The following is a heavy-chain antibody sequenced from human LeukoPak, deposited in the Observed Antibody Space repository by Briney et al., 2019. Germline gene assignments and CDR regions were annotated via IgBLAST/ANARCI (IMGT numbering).Heavy chain of an antibody. Sequence: GRSLRLSCAASGFTFSSYAMHWVRQAPGKGLEWVAVISYDGSNKYYADSVKGRFTISRDNSKNTLYLQMNSLRAEDTAVYYCATSYKQARVGVSFDIWGQGTMVTVSS. D-gene: IGHD2-2*02. CDR2: ISYDGSNK. CDR1: GFTFSSYA. J-gene: IGHJ3*02. V-gene: IGHV3-30-3*01. CDR3: ATSYKQARVGVSFDI.